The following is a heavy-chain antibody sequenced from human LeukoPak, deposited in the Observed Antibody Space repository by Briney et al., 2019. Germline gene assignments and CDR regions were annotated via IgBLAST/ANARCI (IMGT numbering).Heavy chain of an antibody. CDR3: ARATRGWTCDY. J-gene: IGHJ4*02. V-gene: IGHV3-30*14. CDR2: ISYDGNNE. CDR1: GFTFSSYA. Sequence: PGGSLRLSCAASGFTFSSYAMYWVRQAPGKGLEWVALISYDGNNEYYADSVKGRFTISRDNSKNTLYLQMNSLRAEDTAVYYCARATRGWTCDYWGQGTLVTVSS. D-gene: IGHD6-19*01.